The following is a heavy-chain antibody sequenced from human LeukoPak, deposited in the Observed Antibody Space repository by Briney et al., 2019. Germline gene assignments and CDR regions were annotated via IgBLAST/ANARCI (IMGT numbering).Heavy chain of an antibody. J-gene: IGHJ5*02. CDR3: CKEVGIEAAAGQSYFVP. Sequence: SVKVSCKASGGTLSSYGISWVRQAPGQGLEWMGGIIPMFRTSYYAQTFQGRVTFTADESATSAYLELSGLRSDDTAMYYCCKEVGIEAAAGQSYFVPWGEGTLVTVSS. CDR1: GGTLSSYG. D-gene: IGHD6-25*01. V-gene: IGHV1-69*13. CDR2: IIPMFRTS.